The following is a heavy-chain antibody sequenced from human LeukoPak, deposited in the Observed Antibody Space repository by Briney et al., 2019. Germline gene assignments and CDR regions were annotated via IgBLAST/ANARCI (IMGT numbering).Heavy chain of an antibody. V-gene: IGHV4-59*08. CDR1: GGSISSYY. J-gene: IGHJ4*02. D-gene: IGHD2-2*02. CDR2: IYYSGST. CDR3: ARHCSSTSCYTSFDY. Sequence: SETLSLTCTVSGGSISSYYWSWIRQPPGKGLEWIGYIYYSGSTNYNPSLKSRVTLSVDTSKNQFSLKLSSVTAADTAVYYCARHCSSTSCYTSFDYWGQGSLVTVSS.